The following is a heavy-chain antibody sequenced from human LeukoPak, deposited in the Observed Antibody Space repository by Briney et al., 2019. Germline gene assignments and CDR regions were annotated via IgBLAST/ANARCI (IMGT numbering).Heavy chain of an antibody. Sequence: ASVKVSCKASGYTFTGYYMHWVRQAPGQGLEWMGRINPNSGGTNYAQKFHGRVTMTRDTSISTAYMELSRLRSDDTAVYYCARASGWSSYYYSYMAVWGKGTTVTVSS. CDR1: GYTFTGYY. J-gene: IGHJ6*03. V-gene: IGHV1-2*06. CDR2: INPNSGGT. CDR3: ARASGWSSYYYSYMAV. D-gene: IGHD6-19*01.